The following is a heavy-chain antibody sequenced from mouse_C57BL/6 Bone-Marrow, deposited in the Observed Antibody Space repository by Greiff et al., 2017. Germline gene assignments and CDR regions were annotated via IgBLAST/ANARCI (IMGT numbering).Heavy chain of an antibody. Sequence: VQLQQPGAELVMPGASVKLSCKASGYTFTSYWMHWVKQRPGQGLEWIGEIDPSDSYTNYNQKFKGKSPLTVDKSSSTAYMQLSSLTSEDSAVYYCARGDSPGYYFDYWGQGTTLTVSS. V-gene: IGHV1-69*01. J-gene: IGHJ2*01. D-gene: IGHD3-2*02. CDR2: IDPSDSYT. CDR3: ARGDSPGYYFDY. CDR1: GYTFTSYW.